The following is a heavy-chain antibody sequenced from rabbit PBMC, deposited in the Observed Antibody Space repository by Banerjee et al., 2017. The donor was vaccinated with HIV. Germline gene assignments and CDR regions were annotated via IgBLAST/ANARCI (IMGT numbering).Heavy chain of an antibody. CDR2: IYAGSSGST. Sequence: QSLEESGGGLVQPEGSLTLTCKASGFSFSSSYYMCWVRQAPGKGLEWIACIYAGSSGSTYYASWAKGRFTITRSTSLNTVTLQMTSLTAADTATYFCARDTYSNGWGWHNLWGPGTLVTVS. D-gene: IGHD4-1*01. CDR3: ARDTYSNGWGWHNL. J-gene: IGHJ4*01. V-gene: IGHV1S40*01. CDR1: GFSFSSSYY.